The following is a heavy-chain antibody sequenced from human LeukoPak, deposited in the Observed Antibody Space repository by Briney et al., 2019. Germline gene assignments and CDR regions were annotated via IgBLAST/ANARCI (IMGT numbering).Heavy chain of an antibody. J-gene: IGHJ4*02. CDR2: ISSSGSTI. D-gene: IGHD3-3*01. CDR3: AKVDVAITIFGVVIIRPFDY. CDR1: GFTFSDYY. V-gene: IGHV3-11*01. Sequence: GGSLRLSCAASGFTFSDYYMSWIRQAPGKGLEWVSYISSSGSTIYYADSVKGRFTISRDNSKNTLYLQMNSLRAEDTAVYYCAKVDVAITIFGVVIIRPFDYWGQGTLVTVSS.